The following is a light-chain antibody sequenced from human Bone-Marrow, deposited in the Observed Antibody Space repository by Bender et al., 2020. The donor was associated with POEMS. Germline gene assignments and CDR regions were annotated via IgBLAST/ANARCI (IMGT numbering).Light chain of an antibody. V-gene: IGLV3-1*01. CDR1: KLQNKY. CDR2: QDT. J-gene: IGLJ2*01. Sequence: SYELTQPPSVSVSPGQTAIITCSGDKLQNKYVCWYQQKPGQSPILVTYQDTRRPSGIPERYSGSSSGNTVTLTISGAQAMDEADYYCQAWDTRSVVFGGGTKLTVL. CDR3: QAWDTRSVV.